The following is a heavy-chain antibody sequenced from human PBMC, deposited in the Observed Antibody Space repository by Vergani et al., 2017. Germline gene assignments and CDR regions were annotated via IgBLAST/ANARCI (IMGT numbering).Heavy chain of an antibody. Sequence: QVQLQESGPGLVKASETLSLTCAVSGYSINSGYYWGWIRQPPGKGLEWIGSIYHYGSTYYNPSLKSRVTISIDTSKNHFSLRLSSVTAADPAVYYCARKAACLNWFDPWGQGTLVTVSS. CDR2: IYHYGST. V-gene: IGHV4-38-2*01. D-gene: IGHD6-6*01. CDR1: GYSINSGYY. J-gene: IGHJ5*02. CDR3: ARKAACLNWFDP.